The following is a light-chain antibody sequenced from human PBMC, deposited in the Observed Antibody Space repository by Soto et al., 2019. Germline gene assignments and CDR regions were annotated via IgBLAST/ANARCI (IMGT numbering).Light chain of an antibody. V-gene: IGKV3-15*01. J-gene: IGKJ2*01. CDR3: EQYNSGPPLYT. Sequence: EIVMTQSPATLSVSPGEGATLSCRASQSVSHNLAWYQQKPGQAPRLLIYGASTRATGIPTRFSGRGSGTEVTLTISSRQSEDFAVYYGEQYNSGPPLYTFGQGTKLEIK. CDR2: GAS. CDR1: QSVSHN.